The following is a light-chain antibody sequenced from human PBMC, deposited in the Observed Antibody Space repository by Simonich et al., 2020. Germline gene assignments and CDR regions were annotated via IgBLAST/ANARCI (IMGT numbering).Light chain of an antibody. CDR3: QTWGTGINWV. CDR1: SGHSSYA. CDR2: RNSDGSH. Sequence: QLVLTQSPSASASLGASVKLTCTLSSGHSSYAIAWHQQQPEKGPRYLMKRNSDGSHSKGDGTPDRFSGSSSGAGRYLTNSSLQSEDEADYYCQTWGTGINWVFGGGTKLTVL. V-gene: IGLV4-69*01. J-gene: IGLJ3*02.